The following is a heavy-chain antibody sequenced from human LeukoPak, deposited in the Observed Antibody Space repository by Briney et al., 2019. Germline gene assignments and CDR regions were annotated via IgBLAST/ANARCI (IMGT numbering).Heavy chain of an antibody. CDR2: IKQDGSEK. V-gene: IGHV3-7*03. J-gene: IGHJ6*02. CDR1: GFTFTTYW. Sequence: GGSLRLSCAASGFTFTTYWMSWVRQAPGKGLEWVANIKQDGSEKYYVDSVKGRFTISRDNAKNSLYLQMNSLRAEDTAVYYCARSMFDNSGHYYYFYYALDVWGQGTTVTVSS. CDR3: ARSMFDNSGHYYYFYYALDV. D-gene: IGHD3-22*01.